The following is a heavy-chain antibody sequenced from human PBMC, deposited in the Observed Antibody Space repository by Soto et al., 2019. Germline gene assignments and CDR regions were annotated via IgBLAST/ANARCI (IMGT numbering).Heavy chain of an antibody. V-gene: IGHV1-2*04. CDR2: INPNSGGT. J-gene: IGHJ6*02. CDR1: GYTFTGYY. CDR3: ARGSVGFLEWSHITYYYYYGMDV. Sequence: ASVKVSCKVSGYTFTGYYMHWVRQAPGQGLEWMGWINPNSGGTNYAQKFQGWVTMTRDTSISTAYMELSRLRSDDTAVYYCARGSVGFLEWSHITYYYYYGMDVWGQGTTVTVSS. D-gene: IGHD3-3*01.